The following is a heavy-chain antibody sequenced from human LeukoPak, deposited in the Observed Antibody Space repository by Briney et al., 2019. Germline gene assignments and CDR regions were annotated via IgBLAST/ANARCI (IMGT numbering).Heavy chain of an antibody. CDR2: INAGKGNT. J-gene: IGHJ1*01. CDR3: ARVAVAGTGDLLYFQH. D-gene: IGHD6-19*01. CDR1: GYTFTSYA. Sequence: ASVKVSCKASGYTFTSYAMHWVRQAPGQRLEWMGWINAGKGNTKYSQKFQGRVTITRDTSASTAYMELSSLRSEDTAVYYCARVAVAGTGDLLYFQHWGQGTLVTVSS. V-gene: IGHV1-3*01.